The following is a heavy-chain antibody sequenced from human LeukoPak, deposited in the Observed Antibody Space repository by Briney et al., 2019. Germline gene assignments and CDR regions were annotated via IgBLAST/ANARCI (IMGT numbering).Heavy chain of an antibody. CDR2: INHSGST. V-gene: IGHV4-34*01. Sequence: PSETLSLTCAVYGGSFSGYYWSWIRQPPGKGLEWIGEINHSGSTNYNPSLKSRVTISVDTSKNQFSLKLSSVTAADTAVYYCARGLSGSYSSGWYSKATIDYWGQGTLVTVSP. CDR3: ARGLSGSYSSGWYSKATIDY. D-gene: IGHD6-19*01. J-gene: IGHJ4*02. CDR1: GGSFSGYY.